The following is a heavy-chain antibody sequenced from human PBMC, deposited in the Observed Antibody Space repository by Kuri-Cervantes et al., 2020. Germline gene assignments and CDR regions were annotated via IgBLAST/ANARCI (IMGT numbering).Heavy chain of an antibody. Sequence: ETLSLTCAASGFTFSSYAMHWVRQAPGKGLEYVSAISSNGGSTYYANSVKGRFTISRDNSKNTLYLQMNSLRAEDTAVYYCAKDMDSYGGPFDYWGQGTLVTVSS. D-gene: IGHD5-18*01. CDR3: AKDMDSYGGPFDY. V-gene: IGHV3-64*01. J-gene: IGHJ4*02. CDR1: GFTFSSYA. CDR2: ISSNGGST.